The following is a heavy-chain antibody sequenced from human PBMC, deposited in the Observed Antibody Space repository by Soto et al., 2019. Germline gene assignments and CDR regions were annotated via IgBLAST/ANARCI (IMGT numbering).Heavy chain of an antibody. J-gene: IGHJ1*01. CDR1: GFTVSSNY. CDR2: IYSGGST. CDR3: ATLGGYCSGGSCYSEYFQH. V-gene: IGHV3-66*01. Sequence: GGSLRLSCAASGFTVSSNYMSWVRQAPGKGLEWVSVIYSGGSTYYADSVKGRFTISRDNSKNTLYLQMNSLRAEDTAVYYCATLGGYCSGGSCYSEYFQHWGQGTLVTVSS. D-gene: IGHD2-15*01.